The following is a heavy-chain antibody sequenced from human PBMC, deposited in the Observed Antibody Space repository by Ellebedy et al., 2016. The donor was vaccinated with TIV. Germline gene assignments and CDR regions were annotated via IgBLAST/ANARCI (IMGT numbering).Heavy chain of an antibody. D-gene: IGHD3-16*02. CDR3: ARAFGGVIVRYYFDY. J-gene: IGHJ4*02. CDR1: GFTFSSYS. V-gene: IGHV3-21*01. Sequence: GESLKISCAASGFTFSSYSMNWVRPAPGKGLEWVSSISSSSSYIYYADSVKGRFTISRDNAKNSLYLQMNSLRAEDTAVYYCARAFGGVIVRYYFDYWGQGTLVTVSS. CDR2: ISSSSSYI.